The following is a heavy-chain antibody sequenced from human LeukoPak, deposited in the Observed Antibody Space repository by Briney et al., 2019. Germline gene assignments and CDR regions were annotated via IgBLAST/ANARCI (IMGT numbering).Heavy chain of an antibody. D-gene: IGHD3-22*01. CDR3: AADSSGKNAFDI. CDR2: IYSGGST. J-gene: IGHJ3*02. V-gene: IGHV3-66*01. CDR1: GFTVRSNY. Sequence: KPGGSLRLSCAASGFTVRSNYMSWVRQAPGKGLEWVSVIYSGGSTYYADSVKGRFTISRDNSKNTLYLQMNSLRAEDTAVYYCAADSSGKNAFDIWGQGTMVTVSS.